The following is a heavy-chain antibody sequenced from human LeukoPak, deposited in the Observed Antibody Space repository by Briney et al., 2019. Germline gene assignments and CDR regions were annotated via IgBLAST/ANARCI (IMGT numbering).Heavy chain of an antibody. Sequence: ASVKVSCKASGYTFTSYDINRVRQAPGPGLEWMGWMNPNSVNTGYAQKFQGRVTMTRNTSISTAYLELSSLRSEDTAVYYRARGPRFDPGGQGTLVTVSS. V-gene: IGHV1-8*01. J-gene: IGHJ5*02. CDR2: MNPNSVNT. CDR1: GYTFTSYD. CDR3: ARGPRFDP.